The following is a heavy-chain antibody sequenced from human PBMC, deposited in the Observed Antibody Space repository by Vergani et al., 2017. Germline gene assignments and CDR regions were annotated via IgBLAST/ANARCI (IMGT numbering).Heavy chain of an antibody. CDR3: TRSECSGYSCYGHYFDL. V-gene: IGHV3-66*02. J-gene: IGHJ4*01. CDR2: IKSDGRT. Sequence: VELLESGGGLAQPGGSLRVSCSASGFMVTTYYMSWVRQAPGKGLEWVSVIKSDGRTSYAESVRGRFTISRDTSRNAVYLQRNILRVEDTCVYYCTRSECSGYSCYGHYFDLWGHGILVTVSS. CDR1: GFMVTTYY. D-gene: IGHD3-22*01.